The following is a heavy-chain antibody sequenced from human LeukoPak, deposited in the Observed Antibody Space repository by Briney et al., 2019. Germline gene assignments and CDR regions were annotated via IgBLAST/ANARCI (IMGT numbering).Heavy chain of an antibody. Sequence: SETLSLTCTVSGGSISTPGYYWVWIRQPPGKGLEWIGSLYHSGSTYYKPSLKSRATISVDKSKNQCSLKLRSVTAADTAVYYCARHALATVTDPSLDYWGQGTLVTVSS. V-gene: IGHV4-39*01. CDR3: ARHALATVTDPSLDY. CDR1: GGSISTPGYY. D-gene: IGHD2-21*02. CDR2: LYHSGST. J-gene: IGHJ4*02.